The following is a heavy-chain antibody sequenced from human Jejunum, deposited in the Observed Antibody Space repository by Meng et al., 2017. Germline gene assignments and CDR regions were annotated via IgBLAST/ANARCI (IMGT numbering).Heavy chain of an antibody. CDR3: AKDRMGCRGASCHVLFEY. D-gene: IGHD2-15*01. CDR1: GFNFGNYA. Sequence: GGSLRLSCAASGFNFGNYAMHWVRQAPGKGLEWISLISWEGGSVHYADSVRGRFTVSRDNSDNSLYLQMDSLRPEDTAFYYCAKDRMGCRGASCHVLFEYWGQGTLVTVSS. V-gene: IGHV3-43D*03. CDR2: ISWEGGSV. J-gene: IGHJ4*02.